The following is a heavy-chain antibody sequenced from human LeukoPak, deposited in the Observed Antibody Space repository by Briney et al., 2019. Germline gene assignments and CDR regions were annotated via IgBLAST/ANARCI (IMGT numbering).Heavy chain of an antibody. Sequence: TLSLTCAVSGGSISSGGYSWSWIRQPPGKGLEWIGYIYHSGSTSYNPSLKSRVTISLDKSKNQFSLKLSSVTPADTAVYYCARKDYYDSSGYDYWGQGTLVTVSS. CDR1: GGSISSGGYS. J-gene: IGHJ4*02. V-gene: IGHV4-30-2*01. D-gene: IGHD3-22*01. CDR3: ARKDYYDSSGYDY. CDR2: IYHSGST.